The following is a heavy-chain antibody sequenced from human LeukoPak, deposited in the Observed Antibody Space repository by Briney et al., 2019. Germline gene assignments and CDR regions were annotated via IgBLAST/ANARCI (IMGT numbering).Heavy chain of an antibody. CDR3: ARDGYGANSADF. J-gene: IGHJ4*02. D-gene: IGHD4-23*01. CDR2: ISSSSTYI. V-gene: IGHV3-21*01. CDR1: GFIFSSFT. Sequence: GGSLRLSCTASGFIFSSFTINWVRQAPGKGLEWISSISSSSTYIYYADSVKGRFTVSRDNAKNSLYLQMNSLRADDTAIYYCARDGYGANSADFWGQGTLVTVSS.